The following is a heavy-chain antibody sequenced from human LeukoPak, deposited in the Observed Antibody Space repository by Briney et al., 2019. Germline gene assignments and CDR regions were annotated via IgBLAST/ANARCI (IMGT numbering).Heavy chain of an antibody. CDR3: ARGLSPRINMVRGVRPPFRGVFDY. J-gene: IGHJ4*02. D-gene: IGHD3-10*01. CDR1: GGSFSGYY. CDR2: INHSGST. Sequence: PSETLSLTCAVYGGSFSGYYWSWIRQPPGKGLEWIGEINHSGSTNYNPSLKSRVTITVDTSKNQFSLKLSSVTAADTAVYYCARGLSPRINMVRGVRPPFRGVFDYWGQGTLVTVSS. V-gene: IGHV4-34*01.